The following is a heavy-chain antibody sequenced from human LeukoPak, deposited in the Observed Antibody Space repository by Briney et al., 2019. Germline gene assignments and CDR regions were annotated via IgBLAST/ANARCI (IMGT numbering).Heavy chain of an antibody. CDR3: VRAAVVVLATMFDY. J-gene: IGHJ4*02. CDR2: TYHRSKWFN. D-gene: IGHD2-15*01. CDR1: GDSVSSNSVA. V-gene: IGHV6-1*01. Sequence: SQTLSLTCAISGDSVSSNSVAWNWFRQSPSRGLEWLGRTYHRSKWFNEYAFSVKSRLTIYPDTSNNQFSLVLNSVTPEDAAVYYCVRAAVVVLATMFDYWGQGTLVTVSS.